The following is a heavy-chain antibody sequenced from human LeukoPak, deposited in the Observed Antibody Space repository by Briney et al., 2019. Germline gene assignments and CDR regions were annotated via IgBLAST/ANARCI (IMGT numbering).Heavy chain of an antibody. CDR1: GGSISSSSYY. CDR3: ARSRESDYDFWNGHYYYYDLDV. V-gene: IGHV4-39*07. D-gene: IGHD3-3*01. Sequence: SETLSLTCTVSGGSISSSSYYWGWIRQPPGKGLEWIGSIYYSGSTYYNPSLKSRVTISVDTSKNQFSLKLSSVTAADTAVYYCARSRESDYDFWNGHYYYYDLDVWGEGTTVSVSS. CDR2: IYYSGST. J-gene: IGHJ6*03.